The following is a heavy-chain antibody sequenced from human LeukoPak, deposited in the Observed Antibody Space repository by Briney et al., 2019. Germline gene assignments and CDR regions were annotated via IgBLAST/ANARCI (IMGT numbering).Heavy chain of an antibody. CDR2: INDSGGYT. Sequence: GGSLRLSCAASGFTFSSYAMSWVRQAPGKGLEWVSTINDSGGYTYYADSVKGRFTISRDNSKNTLYLQMNSLRAEDTAVYYCARGVGGSTEYWGQGTLVTVSS. CDR1: GFTFSSYA. CDR3: ARGVGGSTEY. V-gene: IGHV3-23*01. J-gene: IGHJ4*02. D-gene: IGHD5/OR15-5a*01.